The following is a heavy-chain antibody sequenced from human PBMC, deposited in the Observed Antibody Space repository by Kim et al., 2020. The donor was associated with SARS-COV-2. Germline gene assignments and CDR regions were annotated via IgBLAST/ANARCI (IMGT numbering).Heavy chain of an antibody. Sequence: LTSRVTISVDTSKNQFSLKLSSVTAADTAVYYCAREGYCSSTSCRNWFDPWGQGTLVTVSS. V-gene: IGHV4-59*01. D-gene: IGHD2-2*01. CDR3: AREGYCSSTSCRNWFDP. J-gene: IGHJ5*02.